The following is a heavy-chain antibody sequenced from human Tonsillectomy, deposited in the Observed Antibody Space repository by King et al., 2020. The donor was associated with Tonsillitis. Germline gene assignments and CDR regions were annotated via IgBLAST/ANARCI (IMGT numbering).Heavy chain of an antibody. D-gene: IGHD3-22*01. Sequence: QLVQSGAEVKKPGASVKVSCKASGYSFTGYYMHWVRQAPGQGLEWMAWINPYSGGTNYAQKFQGRVTLTRDTSISTAYMELSRLRSDDTAVYYCARPVLEDDDTSGFGNWGQGALVTVSS. V-gene: IGHV1-2*02. CDR3: ARPVLEDDDTSGFGN. J-gene: IGHJ1*01. CDR2: INPYSGGT. CDR1: GYSFTGYY.